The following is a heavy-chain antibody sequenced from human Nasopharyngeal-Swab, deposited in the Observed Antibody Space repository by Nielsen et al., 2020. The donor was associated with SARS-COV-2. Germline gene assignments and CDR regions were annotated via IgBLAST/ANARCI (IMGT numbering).Heavy chain of an antibody. CDR3: ARASFDY. CDR2: ISTYRGKT. CDR1: GYNFTIYG. Sequence: ASVKVSCKASGYNFTIYGFTWVRQAPGQGLEWMGWISTYRGKTKNAQKFQDRVTLTTDTSSNTAYMELRSLKSDDAAVYYCARASFDYWGQGTLVTVSS. V-gene: IGHV1-18*01. J-gene: IGHJ4*02.